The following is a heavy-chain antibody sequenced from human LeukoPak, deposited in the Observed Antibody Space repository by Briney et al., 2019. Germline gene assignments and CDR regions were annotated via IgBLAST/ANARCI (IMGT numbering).Heavy chain of an antibody. V-gene: IGHV1-8*02. D-gene: IGHD3-10*01. J-gene: IGHJ5*02. CDR2: MNPNSGNT. CDR3: ARGLWFGVDNWFDP. CDR1: GYTFPTYG. Sequence: ASVKVSCKASGYTFPTYGITWARQAPGQGLEWMGWMNPNSGNTGYAQKFQGRVTMTRNTSISTAYMELSSLRSEDTAVYYCARGLWFGVDNWFDPWGQGTLVTVSS.